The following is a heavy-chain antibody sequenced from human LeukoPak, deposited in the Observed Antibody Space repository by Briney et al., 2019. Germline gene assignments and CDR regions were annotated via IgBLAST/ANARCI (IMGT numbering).Heavy chain of an antibody. CDR1: GGSISSSNW. CDR3: ARGGMGTFDI. CDR2: IYHSGST. V-gene: IGHV4-4*02. D-gene: IGHD6-13*01. Sequence: PSGTLSLTCAVSGGSISSSNWWSWVRQPPGKGLEWIGEIYHSGSTNYNPSLKSRVTISVDTSKNQFSLQLNSVTPDDTAVYFCARGGMGTFDIFDQGTMVFVSS. J-gene: IGHJ3*02.